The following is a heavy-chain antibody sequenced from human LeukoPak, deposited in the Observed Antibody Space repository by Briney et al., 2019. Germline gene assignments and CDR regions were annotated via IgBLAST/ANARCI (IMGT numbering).Heavy chain of an antibody. CDR2: IKQDGSEK. D-gene: IGHD2-2*01. CDR1: GFTFSSYW. Sequence: PGGSLRLSCAASGFTFSSYWMSWVRQAPGKGLEWVANIKQDGSEKYYVDSVKGRFTISRDNAKNSLYLQMNSLRAEDTAVYYCARPVVPAAIHFDAFDIWGQGTMVTVSS. V-gene: IGHV3-7*01. J-gene: IGHJ3*02. CDR3: ARPVVPAAIHFDAFDI.